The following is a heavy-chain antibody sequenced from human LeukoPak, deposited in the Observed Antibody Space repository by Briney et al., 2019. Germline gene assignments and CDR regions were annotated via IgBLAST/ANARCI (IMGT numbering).Heavy chain of an antibody. CDR1: GYSFTSYW. D-gene: IGHD2-2*01. Sequence: GESLRISCKGSGYSFTSYWISWVRQMPGKGLEWRGRIDPSDSYTNYSPSFQGHVTISADKSISTAYLQWSSLKASDTAMYYCARHQYRGGVVPAAPFGWFDPWGQGTLVTVSS. CDR2: IDPSDSYT. V-gene: IGHV5-10-1*01. J-gene: IGHJ5*02. CDR3: ARHQYRGGVVPAAPFGWFDP.